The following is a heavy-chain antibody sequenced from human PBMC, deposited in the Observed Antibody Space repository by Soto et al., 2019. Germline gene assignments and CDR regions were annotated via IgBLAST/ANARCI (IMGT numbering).Heavy chain of an antibody. CDR1: YGCFSGYY. CDR2: INHSVST. Sequence: SEPLSLTCSVYYGCFSGYYWSWIRKNPFKLLEWIGEINHSVSTNYNPSLKSRVTISVDTSKNQFSLKLSSVTAADTAVYYCARARQTMVRGWKYFQHWGQGTLVTVSS. V-gene: IGHV4-34*01. D-gene: IGHD3-10*01. CDR3: ARARQTMVRGWKYFQH. J-gene: IGHJ1*01.